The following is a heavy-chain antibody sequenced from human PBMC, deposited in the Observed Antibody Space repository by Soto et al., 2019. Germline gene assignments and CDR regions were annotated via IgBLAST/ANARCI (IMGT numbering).Heavy chain of an antibody. CDR1: GGSIISYY. CDR2: IYDSGST. D-gene: IGHD6-13*01. J-gene: IGHJ4*02. CDR3: ARVSSSWGLVNYFDY. Sequence: SETLSLTCTVSGGSIISYYWSWIRQPPGKGLEWIGYIYDSGSTNYNPSLKSRVTISVDTSKNQFSLKLSSVTAADTAVYYCARVSSSWGLVNYFDYWGQGTLVTVSS. V-gene: IGHV4-59*01.